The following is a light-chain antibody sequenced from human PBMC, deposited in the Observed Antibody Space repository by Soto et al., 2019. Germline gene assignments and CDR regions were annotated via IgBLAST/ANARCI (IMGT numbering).Light chain of an antibody. CDR1: QSVSNNY. CDR3: QQRSNWPSIT. CDR2: DAS. Sequence: EIVLTQSPVTLSLSPGERATLSCRASQSVSNNYLAWYQQKPGQAPRLLLYDASNRATGIPARFSGSGSGTDFTLTISSLEPEDFAVYYCQQRSNWPSITFGQGTRLEIK. V-gene: IGKV3-11*01. J-gene: IGKJ5*01.